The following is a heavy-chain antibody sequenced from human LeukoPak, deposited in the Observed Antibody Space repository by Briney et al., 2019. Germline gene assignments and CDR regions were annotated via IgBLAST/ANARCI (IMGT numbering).Heavy chain of an antibody. V-gene: IGHV4-39*01. D-gene: IGHD5-18*01. CDR1: GGSITSSSYY. CDR3: ARQAVDTAMVLFVP. CDR2: LYYSGST. J-gene: IGHJ5*02. Sequence: SETLSLTCTVSGGSITSSSYYWGWIRQPPGKGLEWMGSLYYSGSTYSNPSLKSRVTISVDTSKNQFSLKQSSVTAADTAVYYCARQAVDTAMVLFVPWGQGTLVTVCS.